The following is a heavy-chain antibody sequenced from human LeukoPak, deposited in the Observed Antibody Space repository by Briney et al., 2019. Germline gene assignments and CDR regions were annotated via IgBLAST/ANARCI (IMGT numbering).Heavy chain of an antibody. D-gene: IGHD6-13*01. CDR2: MWYDGSNE. Sequence: PGRSLRLSCAASGFAFSRYGMHWLRQAPGTGLEWVAVMWYDGSNEAYADSVRGRFTISRDNSENRLYLQMSSLGVEDTAVYYCARELTIAATGTHWFAPWGQGTLVTVSS. CDR3: ARELTIAATGTHWFAP. J-gene: IGHJ5*02. CDR1: GFAFSRYG. V-gene: IGHV3-33*01.